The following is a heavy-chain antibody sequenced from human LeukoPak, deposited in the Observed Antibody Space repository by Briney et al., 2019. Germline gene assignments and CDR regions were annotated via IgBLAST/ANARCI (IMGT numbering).Heavy chain of an antibody. CDR2: ISATGGSI. D-gene: IGHD2-15*01. J-gene: IGHJ6*02. V-gene: IGHV3-23*01. CDR3: AREYCSGGSCYSRPYYGMDV. Sequence: GGSLRLSCAASGFTFSSYAMSWVRQAPGKGLEWVSTISATGGSIYYADSVRGRLTISRDNSKNTLYLQMNSLRAEDTAVYYCAREYCSGGSCYSRPYYGMDVWGQGTTVTVSS. CDR1: GFTFSSYA.